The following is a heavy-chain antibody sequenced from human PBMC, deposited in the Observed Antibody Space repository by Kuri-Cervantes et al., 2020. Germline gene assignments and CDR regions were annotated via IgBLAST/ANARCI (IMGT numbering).Heavy chain of an antibody. CDR1: GFTVSSYY. CDR2: IYSGGST. Sequence: GESLKISCAASGFTVSSYYMSWVRQAPGKGLEWVSLIYSGGSTYYADSVKGRFIISRDKAKNSLYLQMNSLSDEDTAVYFCAREGCSGASCRNTPYYYYGMDVWGQGTTVTVSS. J-gene: IGHJ6*02. D-gene: IGHD2-15*01. V-gene: IGHV3-53*01. CDR3: AREGCSGASCRNTPYYYYGMDV.